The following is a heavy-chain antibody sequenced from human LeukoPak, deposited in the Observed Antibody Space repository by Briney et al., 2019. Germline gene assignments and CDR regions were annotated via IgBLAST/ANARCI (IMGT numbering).Heavy chain of an antibody. CDR1: IGSISSSKW. CDR2: IYLYGTT. D-gene: IGHD1/OR15-1a*01. J-gene: IGHJ6*02. CDR3: ARQKWEQQGRDHYFNGLDV. Sequence: SETLSLTCSVSIGSISSSKWWSWVRQSPVKGLEWIGEIYLYGTTNYNPSFTSRVTMSVDRSRNQFSLKLTSVTAADTAVYYCARQKWEQQGRDHYFNGLDVWGPGTTVIVSS. V-gene: IGHV4-4*02.